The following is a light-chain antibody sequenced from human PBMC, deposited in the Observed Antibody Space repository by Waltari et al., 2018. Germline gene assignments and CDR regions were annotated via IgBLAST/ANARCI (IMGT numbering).Light chain of an antibody. Sequence: DIQMTQSPSTLSASVGARVTISCRASQSVGTWLAWYQQKPGNAPKLLIYMASSLDSGVPSRFSGSGSGTDFTLTISSLQPDDFATYSCQQYSSFSTFGQGTKV. CDR3: QQYSSFST. V-gene: IGKV1-5*03. CDR1: QSVGTW. CDR2: MAS. J-gene: IGKJ2*01.